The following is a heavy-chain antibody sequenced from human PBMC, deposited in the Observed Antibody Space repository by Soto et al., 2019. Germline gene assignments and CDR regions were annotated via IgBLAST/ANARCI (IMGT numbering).Heavy chain of an antibody. CDR3: ASRIPSRATGALDY. Sequence: EVQLLESGGGLVQPGGSLRLSCAGSRFTFSSYAMSWVRQAPGKALEWVSAISGSGGSTYYADSVKGRFTISRDNSKNTLYLQMNSLRAEDTAVHYCASRIPSRATGALDYWGQGTLVTVSS. CDR1: RFTFSSYA. CDR2: ISGSGGST. V-gene: IGHV3-23*01. J-gene: IGHJ4*02.